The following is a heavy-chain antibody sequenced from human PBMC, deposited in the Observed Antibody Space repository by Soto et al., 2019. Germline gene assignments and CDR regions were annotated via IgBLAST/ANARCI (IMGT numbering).Heavy chain of an antibody. CDR2: INAGNGNT. Sequence: QVQLVQSGAEEKKPGASVKVSCKASGYTFTSYAMHSVRQAPGQRLEWMGWINAGNGNTKYSQKFQGRVTITRDTSASTAYMELSSLRSEDTAVYYCARVYAGVAGTDYWGQGTLVTVSS. CDR3: ARVYAGVAGTDY. D-gene: IGHD6-19*01. CDR1: GYTFTSYA. V-gene: IGHV1-3*05. J-gene: IGHJ4*02.